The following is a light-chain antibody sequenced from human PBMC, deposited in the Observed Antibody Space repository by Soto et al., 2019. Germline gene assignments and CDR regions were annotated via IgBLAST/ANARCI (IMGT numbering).Light chain of an antibody. CDR2: LGS. J-gene: IGKJ4*01. V-gene: IGKV2-28*01. CDR3: MQAIQTPLT. CDR1: HSLLHSNGNNY. Sequence: DIVMTQSPLSLPVTPGEPASISCRSSHSLLHSNGNNYVDWYLQKPGQSPQLLIYLGSNRASGVPDRFSGSGSGTDFTLKISRVEAEDVGVYYCMQAIQTPLTFGGGTKVEIK.